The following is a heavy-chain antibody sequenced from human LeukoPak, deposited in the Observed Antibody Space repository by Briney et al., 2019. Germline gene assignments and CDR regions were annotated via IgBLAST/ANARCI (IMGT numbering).Heavy chain of an antibody. Sequence: SETLSLTCAVYGGSFSGYYWSWIRQPPGKGLEWIREINHSGSTNYNPSLKSRVTISVDTSKNQFSLKLSSVTAADTAVYYCASIWGVDYWGQGTLVTVSS. D-gene: IGHD3-10*01. CDR2: INHSGST. V-gene: IGHV4-34*01. CDR1: GGSFSGYY. CDR3: ASIWGVDY. J-gene: IGHJ4*02.